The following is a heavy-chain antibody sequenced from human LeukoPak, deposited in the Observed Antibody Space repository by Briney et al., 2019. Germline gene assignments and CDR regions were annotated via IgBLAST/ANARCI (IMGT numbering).Heavy chain of an antibody. CDR3: AKRGLYSSSSPPSYYYGMDV. CDR1: GFTFSSYA. V-gene: IGHV3-23*01. Sequence: GGSLRLSCAASGFTFSSYAMSWVRQAPGKGLEWVSAISGSGGSTYYADSVKGRFTISRDNSKNTLYLQMNSLRAEDTAAYYCAKRGLYSSSSPPSYYYGMDVWGQGTTVTVSS. J-gene: IGHJ6*02. D-gene: IGHD6-6*01. CDR2: ISGSGGST.